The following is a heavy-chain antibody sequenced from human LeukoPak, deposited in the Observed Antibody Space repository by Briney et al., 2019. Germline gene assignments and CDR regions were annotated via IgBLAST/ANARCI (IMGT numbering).Heavy chain of an antibody. J-gene: IGHJ4*02. CDR3: ARGPYDSSGYRFDY. CDR1: GYTFTSYD. CDR2: MNPNSGNT. D-gene: IGHD3-22*01. V-gene: IGHV1-8*01. Sequence: VASVKVSCKASGYTFTSYDINCVRQATGQGLEWMGWMNPNSGNTDYVQKFQSTVTMTNNTSISTAYMELSSLRSEDTAVYYCARGPYDSSGYRFDYWGQGTLVTVSS.